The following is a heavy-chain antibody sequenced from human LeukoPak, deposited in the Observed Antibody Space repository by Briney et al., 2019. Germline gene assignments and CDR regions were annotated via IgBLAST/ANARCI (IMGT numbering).Heavy chain of an antibody. D-gene: IGHD2-15*01. CDR2: IHYSGST. V-gene: IGHV4-59*08. J-gene: IGHJ4*02. CDR3: ARGSCSGGSCFLSY. CDR1: GGSISSYY. Sequence: SETLSLTCTVSGGSISSYYWSWIRQPPGKGLEWIGYIHYSGSTNYNPSLKSRVTISVDTSKNQFSLKLSSVTAADTAVYYCARGSCSGGSCFLSYWGQGTLVTVSS.